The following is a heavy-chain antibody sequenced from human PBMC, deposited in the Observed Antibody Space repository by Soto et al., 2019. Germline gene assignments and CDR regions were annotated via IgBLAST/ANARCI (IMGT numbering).Heavy chain of an antibody. Sequence: QVQLQESGPGLVKPSQTLSLTCTVSGDSISSGDYYWSWIRQPPGKGLEWIGYIYYSGSTYYNQSLKSRVTISVDTSKNQFSLRLSSVTAAVTAVYYCARGSPGLGIWGYFDYWGQGTLVTVSS. CDR1: GDSISSGDYY. D-gene: IGHD7-27*01. J-gene: IGHJ4*02. CDR3: ARGSPGLGIWGYFDY. V-gene: IGHV4-30-4*01. CDR2: IYYSGST.